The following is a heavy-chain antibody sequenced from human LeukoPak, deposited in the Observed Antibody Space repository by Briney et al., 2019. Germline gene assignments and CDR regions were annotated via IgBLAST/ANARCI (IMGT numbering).Heavy chain of an antibody. CDR1: GFTFSIYA. V-gene: IGHV3-23*01. D-gene: IGHD6-25*01. CDR2: ISGSGDIT. J-gene: IGHJ4*01. Sequence: PGGSLRLSCAASGFTFSIYAMNWVRQAPGKGLEWVSVISGSGDITYYADSVKGRFTISRDNSKNTLYLQMNSLRAEDTAVYYCAKATYSSGWNLYFDYWGQEPWSPSPQ. CDR3: AKATYSSGWNLYFDY.